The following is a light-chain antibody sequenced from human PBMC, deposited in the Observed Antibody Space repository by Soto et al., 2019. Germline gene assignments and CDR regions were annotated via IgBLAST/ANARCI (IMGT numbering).Light chain of an antibody. CDR3: SSLRYNSKGV. Sequence: QSVLTQPASVSASPGQSITISCTGTSSDVGGYNYVSWYQQHPDKAPKLMIYEVRNRPSGVSNRFSGSKPGNTASLTISELQAEDEADYHCSSLRYNSKGVFGTGTKVTV. CDR2: EVR. J-gene: IGLJ1*01. V-gene: IGLV2-14*01. CDR1: SSDVGGYNY.